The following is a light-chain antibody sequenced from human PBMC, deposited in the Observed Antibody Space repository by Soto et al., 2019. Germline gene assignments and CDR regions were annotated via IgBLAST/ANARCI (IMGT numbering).Light chain of an antibody. CDR2: DAS. CDR1: QHINNY. J-gene: IGKJ5*01. Sequence: DIQMTQSPSSLSASVGDRVAITCQASQHINNYLNWYQQKPGIAPKLLIYDASNLEAGVPSRFRGSGSGTDFTFTISRLQPEDIATYYCQQYENLPTFGQGTRLEIK. V-gene: IGKV1-33*01. CDR3: QQYENLPT.